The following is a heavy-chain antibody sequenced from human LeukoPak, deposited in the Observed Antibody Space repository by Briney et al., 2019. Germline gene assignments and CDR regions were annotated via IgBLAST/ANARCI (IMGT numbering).Heavy chain of an antibody. Sequence: PGGSLRLSCAASGFTFSGYAIHWLRQAPGKGLEWVAVVSYDETTEYSADSVKGRFTVSRDNAKNSLYLQMNSLRAEDTAVYYCARGGYYGSGSPYDYWGQGTLVTVSS. CDR2: VSYDETTE. D-gene: IGHD3-10*01. V-gene: IGHV3-30-3*01. J-gene: IGHJ4*02. CDR1: GFTFSGYA. CDR3: ARGGYYGSGSPYDY.